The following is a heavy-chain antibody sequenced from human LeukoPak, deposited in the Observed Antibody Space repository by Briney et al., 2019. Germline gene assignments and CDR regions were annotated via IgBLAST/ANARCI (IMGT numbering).Heavy chain of an antibody. D-gene: IGHD5-24*01. CDR3: ARWLQLAGVFDY. J-gene: IGHJ4*02. CDR2: VNPNSGGT. Sequence: GASVKVSCNASGYTFSGHFLHLIRQAPGQRIEWVGWVNPNSGGTNYAQKFQGRVTMTRDTSISTAYMELSRLTSDDTALYYCARWLQLAGVFDYWGQGTLVTVSS. V-gene: IGHV1-2*02. CDR1: GYTFSGHF.